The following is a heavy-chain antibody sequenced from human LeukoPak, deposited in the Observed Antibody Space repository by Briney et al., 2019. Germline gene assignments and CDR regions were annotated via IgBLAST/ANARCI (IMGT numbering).Heavy chain of an antibody. D-gene: IGHD5-18*01. CDR1: GGSISSYS. CDR3: ARGASNTYGYVY. V-gene: IGHV4-59*01. J-gene: IGHJ4*02. CDR2: VFYSGGT. Sequence: SETLSLTCTVSGGSISSYSWSWIRQPPGKGLGWIGYVFYSGGTNYNPSLKSRVTMSVDTSRKQFSLKLSSVTAADTAVYYCARGASNTYGYVYWGQGILVTVSS.